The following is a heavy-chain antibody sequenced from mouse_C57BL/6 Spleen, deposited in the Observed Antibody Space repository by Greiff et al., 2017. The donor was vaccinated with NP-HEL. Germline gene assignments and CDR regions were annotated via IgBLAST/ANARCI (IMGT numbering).Heavy chain of an antibody. Sequence: VQLQQPGAELVKPGASVKLSCKASGYTFTSYWMHWVKQRPGQGLEWIGMIHPNSGSTNYNEKFKSKATLTVDKSSSTAYMQLSSLTSEDSAVYYCARGATVVATDFAYWGQGTLVTVSA. CDR1: GYTFTSYW. D-gene: IGHD1-1*01. J-gene: IGHJ3*01. CDR3: ARGATVVATDFAY. V-gene: IGHV1-64*01. CDR2: IHPNSGST.